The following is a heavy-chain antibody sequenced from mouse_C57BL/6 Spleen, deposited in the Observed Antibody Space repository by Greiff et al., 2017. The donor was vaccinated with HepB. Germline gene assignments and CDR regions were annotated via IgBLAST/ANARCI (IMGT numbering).Heavy chain of an antibody. CDR2: IYPGDGDT. D-gene: IGHD1-1*01. CDR1: GYAFSSSW. CDR3: ARSGDYGSSPRFAY. Sequence: QVQLQQSGPELVKPGASVKISCKASGYAFSSSWMNWVKQRPGKGLEWIGRIYPGDGDTNYNGKFKGKATLTADKSSSTAYMQLSSLTSEDSAVYFCARSGDYGSSPRFAYWGQGTLVTVSA. V-gene: IGHV1-82*01. J-gene: IGHJ3*01.